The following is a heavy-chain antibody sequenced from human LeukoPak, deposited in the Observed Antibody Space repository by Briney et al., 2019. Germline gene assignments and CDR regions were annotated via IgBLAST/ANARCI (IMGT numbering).Heavy chain of an antibody. D-gene: IGHD3-10*01. CDR3: ARVTYGSGTYGAFDY. V-gene: IGHV3-23*01. Sequence: GGSLRLSCAASGFTFSTYGMHWVRQAPGKGLEWVSAISGSGGSTYYADSVKGRFTISRDNSKNTLCLQMNSLRAEDTAVYYCARVTYGSGTYGAFDYWGQGTLVTVSS. CDR2: ISGSGGST. CDR1: GFTFSTYG. J-gene: IGHJ4*02.